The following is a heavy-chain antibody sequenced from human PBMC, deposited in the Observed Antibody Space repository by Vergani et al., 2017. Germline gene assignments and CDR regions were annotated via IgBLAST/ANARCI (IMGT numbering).Heavy chain of an antibody. CDR2: IYYSGST. D-gene: IGHD3-22*01. V-gene: IGHV4-59*01. CDR3: ARGEYDSSGYLPFDI. J-gene: IGHJ3*02. CDR1: GGSISSYY. Sequence: QVQLQESGPGLVKPSETLSLTCTVSGGSISSYYWSWIRQPPGKGLEWIGYIYYSGSTNYNPSLKSRVTISVDTSKNQFSLKLSSGTAADTAVYYCARGEYDSSGYLPFDIWGQGTMVTVSS.